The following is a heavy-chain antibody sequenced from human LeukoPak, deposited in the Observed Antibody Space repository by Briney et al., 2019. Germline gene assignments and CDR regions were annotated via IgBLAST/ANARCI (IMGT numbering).Heavy chain of an antibody. Sequence: SVKVSCKASGYTFTGYYMHWVRQAPGQGLEWMGGIIPIFDTAVYAQKFQGRVTVTADESTSTAYMDLSSLTSEDTAVYYCARDNIRGGKGIAAAGGYYWGQGTLVTVSS. CDR1: GYTFTGYY. V-gene: IGHV1-69*13. J-gene: IGHJ4*02. D-gene: IGHD6-13*01. CDR2: IIPIFDTA. CDR3: ARDNIRGGKGIAAAGGYY.